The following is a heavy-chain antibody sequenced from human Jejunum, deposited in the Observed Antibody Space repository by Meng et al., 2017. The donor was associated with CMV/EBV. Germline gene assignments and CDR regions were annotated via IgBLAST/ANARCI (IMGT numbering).Heavy chain of an antibody. V-gene: IGHV3-43D*03. CDR1: FDDYA. Sequence: FDDYAMHWVRQAPGKGLEWVSRISWDGGSTYYADSVKGRFTISRDNSKNSLYLQMNSLRAEDTALYYCGKDILRSEVMSGYGMDVWGRGTTVTVSS. J-gene: IGHJ6*02. D-gene: IGHD2-21*01. CDR2: ISWDGGST. CDR3: GKDILRSEVMSGYGMDV.